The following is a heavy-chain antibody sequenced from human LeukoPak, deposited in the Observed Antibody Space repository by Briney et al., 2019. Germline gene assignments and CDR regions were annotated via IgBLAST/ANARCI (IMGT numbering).Heavy chain of an antibody. CDR3: ARVEMATRRPYYFDY. J-gene: IGHJ4*02. Sequence: SETLSLTCTVSGGSISSYYWSWIRQPPGKGLEWIGYIYYSGTTNYNPSLKSRVTISVDTPKNQFSLNLSSVTAADTAVYYCARVEMATRRPYYFDYWGQGTLVTVSS. CDR1: GGSISSYY. V-gene: IGHV4-59*01. D-gene: IGHD5-24*01. CDR2: IYYSGTT.